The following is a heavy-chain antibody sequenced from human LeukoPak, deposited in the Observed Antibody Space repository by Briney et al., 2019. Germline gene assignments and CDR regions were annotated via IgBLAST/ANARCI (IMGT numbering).Heavy chain of an antibody. V-gene: IGHV1-18*01. D-gene: IGHD3-22*01. CDR2: ISGSNGNT. CDR3: ERQWRHDSNGLPDY. Sequence: ASLKVSSKASGDTLTGYGIGCGRHTPQQGLEWLVWISGSNGNTHYAPKFQDRLTLTTDTPTNTAYMELRSLRSDDTAVYYCERQWRHDSNGLPDYWGQGTLVIVSS. CDR1: GDTLTGYG. J-gene: IGHJ4*02.